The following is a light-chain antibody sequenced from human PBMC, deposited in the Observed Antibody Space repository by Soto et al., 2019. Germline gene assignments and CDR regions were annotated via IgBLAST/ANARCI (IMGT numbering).Light chain of an antibody. J-gene: IGKJ1*01. CDR1: QSISSW. Sequence: DIQMTQSPSTLSASVGDRVTITCRASQSISSWFAWYQQKPGKAPKLLIYKASSLESGVPSRFSGSGSGTEFSLTISSLQPDDFATYYCQQYHSYPWTFGQGTKVEIK. CDR3: QQYHSYPWT. CDR2: KAS. V-gene: IGKV1-5*03.